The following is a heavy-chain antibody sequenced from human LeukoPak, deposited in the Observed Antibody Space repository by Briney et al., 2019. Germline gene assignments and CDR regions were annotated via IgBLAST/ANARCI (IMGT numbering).Heavy chain of an antibody. CDR1: GGSISSYY. Sequence: KPSETLSLTCTVSGGSISSYYWSWIRQPPGKGLEWIGRIYTSGSTNYNPSLKSRVTMSVDTSKNQFSLKLSSVTAADTAVYYCARDKGTEYYYDSSGYYYNWFDPWGQGTLVTVSS. D-gene: IGHD3-22*01. V-gene: IGHV4-4*07. J-gene: IGHJ5*02. CDR3: ARDKGTEYYYDSSGYYYNWFDP. CDR2: IYTSGST.